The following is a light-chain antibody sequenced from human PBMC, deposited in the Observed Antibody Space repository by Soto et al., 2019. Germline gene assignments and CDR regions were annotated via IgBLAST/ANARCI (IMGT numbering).Light chain of an antibody. CDR2: LGS. CDR3: MQGLQTPSFT. Sequence: DIVMTQSPLSLPVTPGEPASISCRSSQSLLHSNGYNYLDWYLQKPGQSPQLLIYLGSNRASGVPDRFSGSGSGTDFTLKISRVEAEDVGVSYCMQGLQTPSFTFGPGTKVDIK. CDR1: QSLLHSNGYNY. J-gene: IGKJ3*01. V-gene: IGKV2-28*01.